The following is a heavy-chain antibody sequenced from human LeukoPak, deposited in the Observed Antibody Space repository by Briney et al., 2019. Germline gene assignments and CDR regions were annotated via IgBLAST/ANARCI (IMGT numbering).Heavy chain of an antibody. D-gene: IGHD6-13*01. J-gene: IGHJ1*01. V-gene: IGHV4-39*07. CDR1: GGSISSSTYY. CDR2: IYYSGST. CDR3: ARVGGHIAAAGTRYFQH. Sequence: SETLSLTCTVSGGSISSSTYYWGWIRQPPGKGLEWIGNIYYSGSTNYNPSLKSRVTISVDTSKNQFSLKLSSVTAADTAVYYCARVGGHIAAAGTRYFQHWGQGTLVTVSS.